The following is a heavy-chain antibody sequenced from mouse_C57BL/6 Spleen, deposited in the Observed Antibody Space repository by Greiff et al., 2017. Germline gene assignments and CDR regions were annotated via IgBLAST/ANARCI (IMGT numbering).Heavy chain of an antibody. CDR3: ARHIRPPRYDYWAMDY. D-gene: IGHD1-1*02. Sequence: EVKLVESGGGLVKPGGSLKLSCAASGFTFSSYTMSWVRQTPEKRLEWVATISGGGGNTYYPDSVKGRYTLSRDNAKNTLYLQMSNLRSEDTALYYCARHIRPPRYDYWAMDYWGQGTSGTVSS. J-gene: IGHJ4*01. CDR1: GFTFSSYT. CDR2: ISGGGGNT. V-gene: IGHV5-9*01.